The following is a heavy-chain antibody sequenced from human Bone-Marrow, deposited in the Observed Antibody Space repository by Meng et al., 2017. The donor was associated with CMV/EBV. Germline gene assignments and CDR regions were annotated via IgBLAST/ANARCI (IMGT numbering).Heavy chain of an antibody. J-gene: IGHJ4*02. V-gene: IGHV1-18*01. CDR3: ARGGGRGDY. CDR2: ISAYNGNT. Sequence: QVQQVQFGAAVKNTGASGQVPGKASGYTFTSYGISWVRQAPGQGLEWMGWISAYNGNTHYAQKLQGRVTMTTDTSTSTAYMELRSLRSDDTAVYYCARGGGRGDYWGQGTLVTVSS. D-gene: IGHD3-10*01. CDR1: GYTFTSYG.